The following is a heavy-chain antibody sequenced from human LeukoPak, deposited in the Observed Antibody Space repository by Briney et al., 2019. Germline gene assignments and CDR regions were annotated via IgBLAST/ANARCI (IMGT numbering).Heavy chain of an antibody. CDR2: ISYDGSNK. Sequence: PGGSLRLSCAASGFTFSSYGMHWVRQAPGKGLEWVAVISYDGSNKYYADSVKGRFTISRDNSKNTLYLQMNSLRAEDTAVYYCAKDLEGVTTTGTYYYYYYGMDVWGQGTTVTVSS. CDR1: GFTFSSYG. D-gene: IGHD5-24*01. J-gene: IGHJ6*02. V-gene: IGHV3-30*18. CDR3: AKDLEGVTTTGTYYYYYYGMDV.